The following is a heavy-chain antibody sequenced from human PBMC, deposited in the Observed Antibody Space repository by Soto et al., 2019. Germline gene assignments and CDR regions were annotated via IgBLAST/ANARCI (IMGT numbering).Heavy chain of an antibody. J-gene: IGHJ6*02. CDR2: ISGSGGTT. CDR3: ARGSSGVDV. Sequence: PRLSCAASGFTFSDYYMTWIRQAPGKGLQWVSYISGSGGTTYYADSVKGRFTISRDNARKSLYLQMSSLRTGDTAVYYCARGSSGVDVWGQGTTVTVSS. CDR1: GFTFSDYY. V-gene: IGHV3-11*01. D-gene: IGHD2-2*01.